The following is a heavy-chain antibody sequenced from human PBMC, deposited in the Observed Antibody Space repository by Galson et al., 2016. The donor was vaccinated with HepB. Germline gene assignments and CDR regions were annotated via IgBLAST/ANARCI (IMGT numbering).Heavy chain of an antibody. Sequence: SLRLSCAASGFTFSSYVMSWVRQAPGKGLEWVSSIRGSDGSTYYADSVKGRFTISRDNSKNTLYLQMHSLRAEDTAVYYCATQLHCGGDCPDPYYFDYWGQGTLVTVSS. CDR1: GFTFSSYV. D-gene: IGHD2-21*02. CDR2: IRGSDGST. CDR3: ATQLHCGGDCPDPYYFDY. J-gene: IGHJ4*02. V-gene: IGHV3-23*01.